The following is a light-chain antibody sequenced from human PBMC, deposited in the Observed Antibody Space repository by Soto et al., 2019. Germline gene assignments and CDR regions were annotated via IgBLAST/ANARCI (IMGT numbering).Light chain of an antibody. CDR1: RSISDW. CDR3: QQLLSYPIT. Sequence: DIQMTQSPSTLSASVGDRVTITCRASRSISDWLAWYQQKPGKAPELLIFDASSLKSGVPSRFSGSGSGTSFTLTISSLQPEDFATYYCQQLLSYPITFGQGTRLEIK. J-gene: IGKJ5*01. V-gene: IGKV1-5*01. CDR2: DAS.